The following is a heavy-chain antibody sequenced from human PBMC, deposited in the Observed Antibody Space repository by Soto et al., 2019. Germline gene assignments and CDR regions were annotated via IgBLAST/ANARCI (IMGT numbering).Heavy chain of an antibody. D-gene: IGHD3-3*02. J-gene: IGHJ5*02. CDR3: AREKSVLAEIGDL. CDR2: INKDGSET. V-gene: IGHV3-7*01. CDR1: GFSITAYW. Sequence: PGGSLRLSCEGIGFSITAYWMTWVRHTAGKGLEWVANINKDGSETHYVDSMEGRFTISRDNVENSVYLQMSSLRVEDTGVYYCAREKSVLAEIGDLWGRGTLVTVSS.